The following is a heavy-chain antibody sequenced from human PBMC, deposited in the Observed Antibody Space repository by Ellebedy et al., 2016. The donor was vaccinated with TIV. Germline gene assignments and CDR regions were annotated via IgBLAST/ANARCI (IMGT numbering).Heavy chain of an antibody. CDR3: ARTDPWQPIDD. CDR2: IYYSGST. J-gene: IGHJ4*02. V-gene: IGHV4-39*01. CDR1: GGSISSSDYY. Sequence: MPGGSLRLSCTVSGGSISSSDYYWGWIRQPPGKGLEWIGTIYYSGSTDYNPSLKSRVTLSADTSKNQFSLNLRTATAADTAVYYCARTDPWQPIDDWGQGILVSVSS. D-gene: IGHD2-21*02.